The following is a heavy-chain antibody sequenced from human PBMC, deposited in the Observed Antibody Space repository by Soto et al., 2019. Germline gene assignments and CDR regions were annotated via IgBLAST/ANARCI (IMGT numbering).Heavy chain of an antibody. J-gene: IGHJ4*02. CDR1: GGSISSYY. Sequence: SETLSLTCTVPGGSISSYYWSWIRQPPGKGLEWIGYIYYSGSTNYNPSLKSRVTISVDTSKNQFSLKLSSVTAADTAVYYCARLYCTNGVCDIGSSWFFDYWGQGTLVTVSS. CDR2: IYYSGST. D-gene: IGHD2-8*01. CDR3: ARLYCTNGVCDIGSSWFFDY. V-gene: IGHV4-59*08.